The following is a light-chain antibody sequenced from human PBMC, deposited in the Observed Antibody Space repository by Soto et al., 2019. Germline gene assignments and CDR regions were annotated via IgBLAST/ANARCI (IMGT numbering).Light chain of an antibody. J-gene: IGKJ1*01. CDR1: QSVGSS. Sequence: SVLTESPATLSLSPGERATLSCRASQSVGSSLAWYQQKLGQAPRLLVYAASDRATGIPDRFSGSGSGTDFTLTISRLEPEDFAVYYCQQYAGSSTFGQGTKVDIK. CDR2: AAS. CDR3: QQYAGSST. V-gene: IGKV3-20*01.